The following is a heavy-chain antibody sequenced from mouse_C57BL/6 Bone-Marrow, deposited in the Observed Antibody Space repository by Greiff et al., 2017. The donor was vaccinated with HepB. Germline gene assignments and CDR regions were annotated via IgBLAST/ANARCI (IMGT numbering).Heavy chain of an antibody. CDR2: INYDGSST. D-gene: IGHD4-1*01. V-gene: IGHV5-16*01. CDR3: ARVTGTNYAMDY. Sequence: EVKLMESEGGLVQPGSSMKLSCTASGFTFSDYYMAWVRQVPEKGLEWVANINYDGSSTYYLDSLKSRFIISRDNAKNILYLQMSSLKSEDTATDYCARVTGTNYAMDYWGQGTSVTVSS. CDR1: GFTFSDYY. J-gene: IGHJ4*01.